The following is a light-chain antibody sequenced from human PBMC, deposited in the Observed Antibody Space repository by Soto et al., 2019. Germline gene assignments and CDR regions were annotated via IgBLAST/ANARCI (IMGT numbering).Light chain of an antibody. J-gene: IGKJ1*01. CDR3: QQYGSSRWT. Sequence: IVLTQSPATLSVSPGERATLFCRASQRVSGNLAWYQQKPGQAPRLLMYDASNRATGIPDRFRGSGSGTDFILTITRLEPEDFAVYYCQQYGSSRWTFGQGTKVDI. CDR1: QRVSGN. CDR2: DAS. V-gene: IGKV3-20*01.